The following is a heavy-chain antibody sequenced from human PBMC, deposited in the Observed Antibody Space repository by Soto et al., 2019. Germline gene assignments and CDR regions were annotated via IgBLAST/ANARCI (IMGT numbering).Heavy chain of an antibody. CDR1: GYSFTSYW. J-gene: IGHJ5*02. CDR2: IYPGDSDT. V-gene: IGHV5-51*01. D-gene: IGHD6-6*01. CDR3: ARYFGGYRVAARPTFTNWFDP. Sequence: PGESLKISCKGSGYSFTSYWIGWVRQMPGKGLEWMGIIYPGDSDTRYSPSFQGQVTISADKSISTAYLQWSSLKASDTAMYYCARYFGGYRVAARPTFTNWFDPWGQGTLVTVSS.